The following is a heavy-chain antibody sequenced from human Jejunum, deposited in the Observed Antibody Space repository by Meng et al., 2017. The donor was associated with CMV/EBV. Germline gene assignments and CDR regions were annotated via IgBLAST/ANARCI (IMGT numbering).Heavy chain of an antibody. CDR3: AREVLVTMVTARRRYFDY. Sequence: ESLNGHYWSCIRQSPGKGLQWIGQINPGGYTYHDASLKSRVTLSMDTSKNQFSLKLASVTAADTGVYYCAREVLVTMVTARRRYFDYWGQGALVTVSS. J-gene: IGHJ4*02. CDR1: ESLNGHY. CDR2: INPGGYT. V-gene: IGHV4-34*01. D-gene: IGHD4/OR15-4a*01.